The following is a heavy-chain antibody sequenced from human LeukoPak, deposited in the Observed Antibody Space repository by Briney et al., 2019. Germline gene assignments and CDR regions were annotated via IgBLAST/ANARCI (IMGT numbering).Heavy chain of an antibody. Sequence: SETLSLTCTVSGGSINSLYWSWIRQPAPKGLDWIGRVYATGSTNYNPSLKSRVTMSVDTSKNQFSLKLSSVTAADTAVYYCARGPGTSSSYAFDIWGQGTMVTVSS. CDR3: ARGPGTSSSYAFDI. D-gene: IGHD2-8*01. V-gene: IGHV4-4*07. CDR1: GGSINSLY. CDR2: VYATGST. J-gene: IGHJ3*02.